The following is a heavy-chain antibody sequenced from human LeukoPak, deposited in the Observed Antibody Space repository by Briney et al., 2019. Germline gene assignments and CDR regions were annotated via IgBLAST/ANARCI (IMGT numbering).Heavy chain of an antibody. CDR3: ARVVDHDYGDYYLDY. CDR1: GFTVSSND. CDR2: IYSGGST. D-gene: IGHD4-17*01. V-gene: IGHV3-53*01. Sequence: PGRSLRLSCAASGFTVSSNDMSWVRQAPGKGLECISVIYSGGSTNYADYVKGGLTISRDNSKNTLYLQMNSLRAEDTAVYYCARVVDHDYGDYYLDYWGQGTLVTVSS. J-gene: IGHJ4*02.